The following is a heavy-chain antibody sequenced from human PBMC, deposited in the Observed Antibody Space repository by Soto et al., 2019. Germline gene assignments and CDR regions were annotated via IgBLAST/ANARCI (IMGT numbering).Heavy chain of an antibody. CDR2: ISGSGGST. CDR1: GFTFSSYA. V-gene: IGHV3-23*01. J-gene: IGHJ3*02. CDR3: AKDCLVSITTVDPFDAFDI. D-gene: IGHD4-17*01. Sequence: GGSLRLSCAASGFTFSSYAMSWVRQAPGKGLEWVSAISGSGGSTYYADSVKGRFTISRDNSKNTLYLQMNSLRAEDTAVYYCAKDCLVSITTVDPFDAFDIWGQGTMVTVSS.